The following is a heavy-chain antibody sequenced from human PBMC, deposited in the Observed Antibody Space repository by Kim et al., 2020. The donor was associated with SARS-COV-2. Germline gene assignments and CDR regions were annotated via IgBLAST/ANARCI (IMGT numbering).Heavy chain of an antibody. D-gene: IGHD2-21*02. V-gene: IGHV3-30*18. CDR2: ITCDGSNK. CDR3: AKYKALYGDSIVY. CDR1: GFTFSSYG. Sequence: GGSLRLSCAASGFTFSSYGMHWVRQAPGKGLEWVAVITCDGSNKDYADSVKGRFTISRDNSKNTLYLQMNSLRAEDTALYYCAKYKALYGDSIVYWGWGTLVTAS. J-gene: IGHJ4*02.